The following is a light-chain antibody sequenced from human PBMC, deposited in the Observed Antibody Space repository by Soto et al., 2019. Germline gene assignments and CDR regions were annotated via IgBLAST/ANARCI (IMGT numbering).Light chain of an antibody. CDR3: SSYTSSRTVN. CDR2: DVS. CDR1: SSDVGLYNY. Sequence: QSALTQPASVSGSPGQSITISCTGTSSDVGLYNYVSWYQHHPGKAPKLMIYDVSDRPAGVSNRFSGSKSGNTASLTISGLQDEDDGYYYCSSYTSSRTVNFGGGTKLTVL. V-gene: IGLV2-14*01. J-gene: IGLJ2*01.